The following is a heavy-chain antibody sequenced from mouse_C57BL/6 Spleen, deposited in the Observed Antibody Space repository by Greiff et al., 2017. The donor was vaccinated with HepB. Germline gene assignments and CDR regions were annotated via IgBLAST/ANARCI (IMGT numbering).Heavy chain of an antibody. Sequence: VQLQQSGAELVRPGTSVKVSCKASGYAFTNYLIEWVKQRPGQGLEWIGVINPGSGGTNYNEKFKGKATLTADKSSSTAYMQLSSLTSEDSAVYFCARSYDYDGDYFDYWGQGTTLTVSS. V-gene: IGHV1-54*01. D-gene: IGHD2-4*01. CDR1: GYAFTNYL. CDR3: ARSYDYDGDYFDY. CDR2: INPGSGGT. J-gene: IGHJ2*01.